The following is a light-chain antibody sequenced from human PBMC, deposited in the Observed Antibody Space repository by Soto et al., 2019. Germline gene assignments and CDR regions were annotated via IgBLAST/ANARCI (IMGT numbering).Light chain of an antibody. Sequence: QSVLTQPASVSGSPGQSITISCTGTSSDVGGYNYVSWYQLHPGKAPKLMVYEVSYRPSGVSSRFSGSKSANTAFLTISGLQAEGEADYYCSSYASSTAYVFGTGTKVTVL. CDR3: SSYASSTAYV. J-gene: IGLJ1*01. CDR1: SSDVGGYNY. CDR2: EVS. V-gene: IGLV2-14*01.